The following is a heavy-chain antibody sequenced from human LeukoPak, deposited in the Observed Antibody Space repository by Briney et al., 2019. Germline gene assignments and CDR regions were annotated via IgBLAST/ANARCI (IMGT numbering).Heavy chain of an antibody. CDR1: GAPINNNF. CDR2: IYSSGSA. D-gene: IGHD3-22*01. CDR3: ARHRDYYDT. Sequence: SETLSLTCTVSGAPINNNFWTWIRQPPGKGLEWTGYIYSSGSANYNPSLKSRVIISGDTSKNQISLNLTSVTAADTAVYFCARHRDYYDTWGHGTLVTVSS. J-gene: IGHJ4*01. V-gene: IGHV4-59*08.